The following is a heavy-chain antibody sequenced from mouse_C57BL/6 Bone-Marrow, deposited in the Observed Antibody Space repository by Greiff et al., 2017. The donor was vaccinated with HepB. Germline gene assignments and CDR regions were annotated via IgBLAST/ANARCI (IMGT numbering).Heavy chain of an antibody. CDR3: ASKDYYDYDVGDMDY. J-gene: IGHJ4*01. V-gene: IGHV1-55*01. Sequence: QVQLQQPGAELVKPGASVKMSCKASGYTFTSYWITWVKQRPGQGLEWIGDIYPGSGSTNYNEKFKSKATLTVDNSSSTAYMQLSSLTSEDSAVYYCASKDYYDYDVGDMDYWGQGTSVTVSS. CDR2: IYPGSGST. CDR1: GYTFTSYW. D-gene: IGHD2-4*01.